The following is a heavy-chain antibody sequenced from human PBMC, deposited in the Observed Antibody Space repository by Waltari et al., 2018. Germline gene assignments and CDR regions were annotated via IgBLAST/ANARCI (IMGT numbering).Heavy chain of an antibody. J-gene: IGHJ5*02. CDR2: IGSAGDT. CDR1: GFTFSGYD. Sequence: EVQLVESGGGLVQPGGSLRLSCAASGFTFSGYDMHWVRQATGEGLEWVSTIGSAGDTYYPGSVKGRFTISRENAKNSLHLQMNSLRADDTAVYYCTRGSQGFDPWGQGTLVTVSS. CDR3: TRGSQGFDP. V-gene: IGHV3-13*01.